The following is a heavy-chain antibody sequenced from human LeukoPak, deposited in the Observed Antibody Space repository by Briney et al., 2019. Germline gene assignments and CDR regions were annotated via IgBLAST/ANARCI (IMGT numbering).Heavy chain of an antibody. D-gene: IGHD3-10*01. Sequence: PSETLSLTCAVDGGSFSDYYWTWIRQPPGKGLEWIGELNHGGTTNYNPSLKSRLTISLDTSKNQFSLRLSSVTAADTAVYYCARGPSASMVRGGGSFDYWGQGTLVTVSS. V-gene: IGHV4-34*01. J-gene: IGHJ4*02. CDR2: LNHGGTT. CDR3: ARGPSASMVRGGGSFDY. CDR1: GGSFSDYY.